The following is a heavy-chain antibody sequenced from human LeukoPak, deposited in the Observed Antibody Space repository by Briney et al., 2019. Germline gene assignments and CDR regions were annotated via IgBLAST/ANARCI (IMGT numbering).Heavy chain of an antibody. V-gene: IGHV1-18*01. CDR2: ISAYNGNT. Sequence: GASVKVSCKASGYTFTSYGISWVRQAPGQGLEWMGWISAYNGNTNYAQKLQGRVTMTTDTSTSTAYMELRSLRSDDTAVYYCAREWWGSGSYLSVGVNWFDPWGQGTLVTVSS. CDR3: AREWWGSGSYLSVGVNWFDP. CDR1: GYTFTSYG. J-gene: IGHJ5*02. D-gene: IGHD3-10*01.